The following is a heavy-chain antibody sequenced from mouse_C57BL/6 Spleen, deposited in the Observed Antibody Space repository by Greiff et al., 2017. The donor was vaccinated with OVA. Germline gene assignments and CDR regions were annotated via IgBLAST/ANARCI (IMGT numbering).Heavy chain of an antibody. Sequence: VQLKQSGTVLARPGASVKMSCKTSGYTFTSYWMHWVKQRPGQGLEWIGAIYPGNSDTSYNQKFKGKATLTAATSASTAYMELSSLTNEDSAVYYCTIAYSGAFWGQGTLVTVSA. D-gene: IGHD6-5*01. CDR3: TIAYSGAF. J-gene: IGHJ3*01. V-gene: IGHV1-5*01. CDR2: IYPGNSDT. CDR1: GYTFTSYW.